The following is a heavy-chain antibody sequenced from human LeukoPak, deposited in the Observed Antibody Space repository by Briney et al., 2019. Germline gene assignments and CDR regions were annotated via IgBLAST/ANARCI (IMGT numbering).Heavy chain of an antibody. CDR1: S. J-gene: IGHJ2*01. Sequence: SXHWVRQAXGKXLEWMGGFDPEDGETIYAQKFQGRVTMTEDTSTDTAYMELSSLRSEDTAVYYCATASYWYFDLWGRGTLVTVSS. V-gene: IGHV1-24*01. CDR2: FDPEDGET. CDR3: ATASYWYFDL.